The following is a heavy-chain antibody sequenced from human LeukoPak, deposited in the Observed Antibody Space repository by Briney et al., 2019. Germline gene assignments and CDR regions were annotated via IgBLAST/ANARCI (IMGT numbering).Heavy chain of an antibody. Sequence: GSLRLSCAVSGFTVSSNYMRWVRQPPGKGLEWVSVIYSGGSTYYADSVKGRFTISRHDSRDTLYLQMKSLRVEDTAVYYCTRDLSGVNPFDYWGQGTLVTVSS. V-gene: IGHV3-53*04. CDR1: GFTVSSNY. J-gene: IGHJ4*02. CDR2: IYSGGST. D-gene: IGHD2-8*01. CDR3: TRDLSGVNPFDY.